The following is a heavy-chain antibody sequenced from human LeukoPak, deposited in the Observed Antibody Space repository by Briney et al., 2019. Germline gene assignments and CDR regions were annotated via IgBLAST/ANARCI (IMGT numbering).Heavy chain of an antibody. D-gene: IGHD3-10*01. J-gene: IGHJ6*04. Sequence: GGSLRLSCAASGFNFSSHWMHWVRQAPGKGLVWVSRLRSSGNGTTYADSVKGRFTISRDNAKNTLFLQMNSLRIEDTAVYYCVRGREVRGRSMDVWGKGTRVIVSP. V-gene: IGHV3-74*03. CDR1: GFNFSSHW. CDR3: VRGREVRGRSMDV. CDR2: LRSSGNGT.